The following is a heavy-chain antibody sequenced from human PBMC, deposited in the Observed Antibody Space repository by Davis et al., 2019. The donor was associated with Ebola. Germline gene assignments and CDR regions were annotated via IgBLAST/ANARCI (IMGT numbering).Heavy chain of an antibody. D-gene: IGHD3-16*01. CDR1: GFTFSNHG. CDR2: IWYDGSQT. CDR3: ARGISGGTVTLGD. Sequence: GESLKISCAGSGFTFSNHGMNWVRQAPGKGLEWVALIWYDGSQTFYADSVKGRFTISRDESDNTLYLQMDTLRTEDTAVYHCARGISGGTVTLGDWGQGTLVTVSS. V-gene: IGHV3-30*02. J-gene: IGHJ1*01.